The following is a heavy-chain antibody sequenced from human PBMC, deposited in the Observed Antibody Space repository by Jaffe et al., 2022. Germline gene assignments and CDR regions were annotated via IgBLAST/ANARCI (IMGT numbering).Heavy chain of an antibody. CDR3: ASHLAVAGTDAFDI. Sequence: QVQLVQSGAEVKKPGASVKVSCKASGYTFTSYDINWVRQATGQGLEWMGWMNPNSGNTGYAQKFQGRVTMTRNTSISTAYMELSSLRSEDTAVYYCASHLAVAGTDAFDIWGQGTMVTVSS. CDR2: MNPNSGNT. CDR1: GYTFTSYD. J-gene: IGHJ3*02. V-gene: IGHV1-8*01. D-gene: IGHD6-19*01.